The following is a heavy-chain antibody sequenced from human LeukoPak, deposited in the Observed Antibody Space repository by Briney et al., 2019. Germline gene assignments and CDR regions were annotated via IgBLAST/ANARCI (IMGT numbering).Heavy chain of an antibody. CDR3: ATTLGGHYFDY. J-gene: IGHJ4*02. Sequence: PSETLSLTCTVSGGSISLSSYYWGWIRQPPGKGLEWIGSIYYSGSTYYNPSLKSRVTISVDTSKNQFSLKLSSVAAADTAVYYCATTLGGHYFDYWGQGTLVTVSS. V-gene: IGHV4-39*01. D-gene: IGHD3-16*01. CDR2: IYYSGST. CDR1: GGSISLSSYY.